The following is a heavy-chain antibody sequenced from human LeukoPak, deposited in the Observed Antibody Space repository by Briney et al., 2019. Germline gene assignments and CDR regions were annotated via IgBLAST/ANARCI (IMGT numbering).Heavy chain of an antibody. CDR2: IKQDGSEK. J-gene: IGHJ4*02. Sequence: GGSLRLSCAASGFTFSSYWMSWVRQAPGKGLEWVANIKQDGSEKYYVHSVKGRFTISRDNSKNSLYLQMNSLRAEDTAVYYCARDRAYSSSPYCSDYWGQGTLVTVSS. CDR3: ARDRAYSSSPYCSDY. V-gene: IGHV3-7*01. D-gene: IGHD6-6*01. CDR1: GFTFSSYW.